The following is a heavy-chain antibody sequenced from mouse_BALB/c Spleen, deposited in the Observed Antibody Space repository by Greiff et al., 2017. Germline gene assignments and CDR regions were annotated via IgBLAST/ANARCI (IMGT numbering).Heavy chain of an antibody. CDR2: INPYNDGT. V-gene: IGHV1-14*01. Sequence: EVQRVESGPELVKPGASVKMSCKASGYTFTSYVMHWVKQKPGQGLEWIGYINPYNDGTKYNEKFKGKATLTSDKSSSTAYMELSSLTSEDSAVYYCASSYGSSYYFDYWGQGTTLTVSS. J-gene: IGHJ2*01. CDR3: ASSYGSSYYFDY. CDR1: GYTFTSYV. D-gene: IGHD1-1*01.